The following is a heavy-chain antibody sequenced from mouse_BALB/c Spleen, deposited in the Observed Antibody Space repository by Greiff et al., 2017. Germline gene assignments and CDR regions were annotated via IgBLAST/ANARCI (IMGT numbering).Heavy chain of an antibody. CDR2: IDPYDSET. Sequence: QVQLQQSGAELVKPGASVKLSCKASGYTFTSYWMNWVKQRPEQGLEWIGRIDPYDSETHYNQKFKDKAILTVDKSSSTAYMQLRSLTSEDSAVYYCARSTGRDAMDYWGQGTSVTVSS. J-gene: IGHJ4*01. CDR3: ARSTGRDAMDY. CDR1: GYTFTSYW. D-gene: IGHD4-1*02. V-gene: IGHV1-74*01.